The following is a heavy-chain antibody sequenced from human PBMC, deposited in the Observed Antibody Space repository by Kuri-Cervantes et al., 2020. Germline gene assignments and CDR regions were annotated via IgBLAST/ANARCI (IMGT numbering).Heavy chain of an antibody. CDR3: ARDSTRTVWFGESPTLYGMDV. CDR2: ISSSSSYI. CDR1: GFTFSSYS. D-gene: IGHD3-10*01. J-gene: IGHJ6*02. Sequence: GGSLRLSCAASGFTFSSYSMNWVRQAPGKGLEWVSSISSSSSYIYYPDSVKGRFTISRDNAKNSLYLQMNSLRAEDTAVYYCARDSTRTVWFGESPTLYGMDVWGQGTTVTVSS. V-gene: IGHV3-21*01.